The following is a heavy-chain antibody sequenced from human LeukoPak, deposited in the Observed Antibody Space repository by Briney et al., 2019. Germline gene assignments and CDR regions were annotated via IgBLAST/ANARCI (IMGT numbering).Heavy chain of an antibody. J-gene: IGHJ3*02. CDR2: INSDGTST. D-gene: IGHD3-3*01. Sequence: GGSLRLSCAASGFTFSSYWMHWVRQAPGKGLVWVSRINSDGTSTTYADSVKGRFTISRDNAKNTLYLQMNSLRAEDTALYHCVRDFRGGYNIWGQGTMVTVSS. CDR3: VRDFRGGYNI. CDR1: GFTFSSYW. V-gene: IGHV3-74*01.